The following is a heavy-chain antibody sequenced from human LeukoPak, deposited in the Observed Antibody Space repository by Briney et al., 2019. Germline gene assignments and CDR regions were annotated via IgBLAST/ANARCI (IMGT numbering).Heavy chain of an antibody. CDR3: ARSRSSWAHDAFDI. J-gene: IGHJ3*02. Sequence: GASVKVSCKASGYTFTGYYMHWVRQAPGQGLEWMGWINPNSGGTNYAQKFQGRVTMTRDTSISTAYMELSGLRSDDMAVYYCARSRSSWAHDAFDIWGQGTMVTVSS. CDR2: INPNSGGT. V-gene: IGHV1-2*02. CDR1: GYTFTGYY. D-gene: IGHD6-13*01.